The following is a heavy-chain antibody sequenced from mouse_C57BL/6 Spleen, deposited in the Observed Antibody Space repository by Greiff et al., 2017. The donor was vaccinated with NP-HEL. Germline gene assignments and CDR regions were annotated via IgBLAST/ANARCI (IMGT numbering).Heavy chain of an antibody. CDR3: ERQAEGYCDY. CDR2: ISNLAYSI. V-gene: IGHV5-15*01. CDR1: GFTFSDYG. Sequence: EVQLVESGGGLVQPGGSLKLSCAASGFTFSDYGMAWVRQAPRKGPEWVASISNLAYSIYYADTVTGRFTISRENAKNTLYLEMSSLRSEDTAMYYCERQAEGYCDYWGQGTTLTVSS. J-gene: IGHJ2*01.